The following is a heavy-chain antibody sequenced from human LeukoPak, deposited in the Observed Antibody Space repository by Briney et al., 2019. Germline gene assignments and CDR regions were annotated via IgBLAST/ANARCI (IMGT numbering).Heavy chain of an antibody. J-gene: IGHJ4*02. V-gene: IGHV1-69*13. CDR1: GGTFSSYA. D-gene: IGHD6-6*01. CDR3: ARESAEYSSSETRPNFDY. Sequence: ASVKVSCKASGGTFSSYAISWVRQAPGQGLEWMGGIIPIFGTANYAQKFQGRATITADESTSTAYMELSSLRSEDTAVYYCARESAEYSSSETRPNFDYWGQGTLVTVSS. CDR2: IIPIFGTA.